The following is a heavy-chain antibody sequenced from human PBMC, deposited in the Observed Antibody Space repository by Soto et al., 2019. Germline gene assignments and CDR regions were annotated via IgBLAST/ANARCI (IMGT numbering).Heavy chain of an antibody. V-gene: IGHV3-74*03. CDR3: VRVPCSGDGCHSVQYYYYMEV. CDR2: INDDGSIL. Sequence: PGGSLRLCCAASGFAFSSYWMHCVRQVPGKGLVWVARINDDGSILTYADSVKGRFTISRDNAKNTLYLQMNSLRGEDTAVYSCVRVPCSGDGCHSVQYYYYMEVWGKGTTVTVSS. CDR1: GFAFSSYW. J-gene: IGHJ6*03. D-gene: IGHD2-15*01.